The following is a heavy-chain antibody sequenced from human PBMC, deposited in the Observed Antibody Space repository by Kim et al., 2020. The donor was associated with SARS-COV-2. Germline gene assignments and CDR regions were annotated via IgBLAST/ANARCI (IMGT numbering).Heavy chain of an antibody. D-gene: IGHD6-6*01. CDR3: ARDFSSIAARPWGDWFDP. CDR2: TYYRSKWYN. J-gene: IGHJ5*02. V-gene: IGHV6-1*01. Sequence: SQTLSLTCAISGDSVSSNSAAWNWIRQSPSRGLEWLGRTYYRSKWYNDYAVSVKSRITINPDTSKNQFSLQLNSVTPEDTAVYYCARDFSSIAARPWGDWFDPWGQGTLVTVSS. CDR1: GDSVSSNSAA.